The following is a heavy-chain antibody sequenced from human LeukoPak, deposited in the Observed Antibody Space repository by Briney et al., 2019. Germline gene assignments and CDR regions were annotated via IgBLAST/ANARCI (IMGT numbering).Heavy chain of an antibody. CDR1: GFTFGDYA. CDR3: ARDRATTEVDAFDI. Sequence: PGRSLRLSCAASGFTFGDYAVIWVRQAPGKGLEWVSVIYSGGSTYYADSVKGRFTISRDNSKNTLYLQMNSLRAEDTAVYYCARDRATTEVDAFDIWGQGTMVTVSS. J-gene: IGHJ3*02. CDR2: IYSGGST. V-gene: IGHV3-66*01. D-gene: IGHD5-24*01.